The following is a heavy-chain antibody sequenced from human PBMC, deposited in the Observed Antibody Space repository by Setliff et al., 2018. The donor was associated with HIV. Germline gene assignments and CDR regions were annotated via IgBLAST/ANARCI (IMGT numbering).Heavy chain of an antibody. CDR1: GVSISNGVYF. D-gene: IGHD6-19*01. J-gene: IGHJ3*02. CDR3: ATEMAAIRQDAFDI. Sequence: LSLTCSVSGVSISNGVYFWSWLRQHPGKGLEWVGYIYYSGDTYYNPSLKSRVTISVDTSENRFSLTLNSVTAADTAVYYCATEMAAIRQDAFDIWGLGTRVTVS. V-gene: IGHV4-31*03. CDR2: IYYSGDT.